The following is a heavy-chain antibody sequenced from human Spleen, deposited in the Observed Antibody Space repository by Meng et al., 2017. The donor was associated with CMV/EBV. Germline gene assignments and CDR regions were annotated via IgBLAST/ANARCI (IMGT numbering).Heavy chain of an antibody. CDR1: GFTFSSYA. V-gene: IGHV3-23*01. CDR3: ARDRIEFLEWLLYRYIDY. Sequence: GESLKISCAASGFTFSSYAMSWVRQAPGKGLEWVSAISGSGTTIYYADSVKGRFTISRDNAKKSLYLQMDSLRAEDTAVYYCARDRIEFLEWLLYRYIDYWGQGTLVTVSS. D-gene: IGHD3-3*01. J-gene: IGHJ4*02. CDR2: ISGSGTTI.